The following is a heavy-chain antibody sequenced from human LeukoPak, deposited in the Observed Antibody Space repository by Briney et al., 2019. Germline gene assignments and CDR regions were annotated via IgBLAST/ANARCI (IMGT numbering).Heavy chain of an antibody. CDR1: GFTFSSYS. J-gene: IGHJ4*02. V-gene: IGHV3-33*01. Sequence: GGSLRLSCATSGFTFSSYSMQWVGQAPGKGLEWVAVIWVDGSKKFYADSVEGRFTISRDDSKSTSYLQMNSLRAEDTAVYYCARDQGYCSGGRCHSHFDYWGQGTLVTVSS. D-gene: IGHD2-15*01. CDR3: ARDQGYCSGGRCHSHFDY. CDR2: IWVDGSKK.